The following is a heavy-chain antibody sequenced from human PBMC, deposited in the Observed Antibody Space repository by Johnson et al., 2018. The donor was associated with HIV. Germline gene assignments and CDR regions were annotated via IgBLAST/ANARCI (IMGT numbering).Heavy chain of an antibody. D-gene: IGHD6-6*01. V-gene: IGHV3-30*04. CDR2: ISYDGGSK. CDR1: GFTFSSYA. J-gene: IGHJ3*02. CDR3: ARDRGAGSSGALDI. Sequence: MQLVESGGGVVQPGRSLRLSCAASGFTFSSYAMHWVRQAPGKGLEWVAVISYDGGSKYYADSVKGRFTISRDNSKNTLYLQMNSLRAEDTAVYYCARDRGAGSSGALDIWGQGTMVTVSS.